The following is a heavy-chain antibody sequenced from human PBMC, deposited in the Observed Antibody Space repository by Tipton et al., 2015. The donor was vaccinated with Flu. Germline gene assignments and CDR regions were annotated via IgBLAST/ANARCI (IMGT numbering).Heavy chain of an antibody. V-gene: IGHV5-51*03. CDR1: GYSFTNYW. Sequence: QLVQSGAEVKKPGESLTISCKDSGYSFTNYWVAWVRHMPGKGLEWMGVINPADSQTRYSPSCQGQVTMSADKSTSSAYLQWDSLKASDSAMYYCARKGRSANWFDHWGQGTLVTVSS. CDR3: ARKGRSANWFDH. J-gene: IGHJ5*02. CDR2: INPADSQT.